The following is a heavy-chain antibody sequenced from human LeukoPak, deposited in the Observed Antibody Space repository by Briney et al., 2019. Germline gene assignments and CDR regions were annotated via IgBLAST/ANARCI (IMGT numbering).Heavy chain of an antibody. Sequence: SETLSLTCTVSGDSISSGSYYWRWIRQPAGKGLEWIGRIYTSGSTNYNPSLKSRVTISVDTSKNQFSLKLSSVTAADTAVYYCARDTHPKYAGDSYYYYYMDVWGKGTTVTVSS. CDR2: IYTSGST. CDR1: GDSISSGSYY. D-gene: IGHD2-8*01. J-gene: IGHJ6*03. V-gene: IGHV4-61*02. CDR3: ARDTHPKYAGDSYYYYYMDV.